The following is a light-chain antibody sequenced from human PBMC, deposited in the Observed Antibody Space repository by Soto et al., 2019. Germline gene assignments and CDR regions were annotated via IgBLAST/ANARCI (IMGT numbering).Light chain of an antibody. CDR2: EVS. Sequence: QSALTQPASVSGSPGQSITISCTGTSSDVGDYKYVSWYQKHPGKAPKALIYEVSNRPSGVSNRVSGSKSGNTASLTISGLQAEDEAHYYCSSYTTSNTLVFGPGTKLTVL. V-gene: IGLV2-14*01. CDR3: SSYTTSNTLV. J-gene: IGLJ1*01. CDR1: SSDVGDYKY.